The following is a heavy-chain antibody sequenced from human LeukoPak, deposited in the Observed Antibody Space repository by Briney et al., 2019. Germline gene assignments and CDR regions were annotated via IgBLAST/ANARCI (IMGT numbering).Heavy chain of an antibody. CDR3: ARRDSSGWYYFDY. Sequence: GGSLRVSCAASGFTFNSYWMTWVRQAQGKGLEWVANIKRDGSESYYEDSAKGRFTVSRDNAKNSLYLQMNSLRAEDSAVYFCARRDSSGWYYFDYWGPGTLVTVSS. D-gene: IGHD6-19*01. J-gene: IGHJ4*02. CDR2: IKRDGSES. V-gene: IGHV3-7*01. CDR1: GFTFNSYW.